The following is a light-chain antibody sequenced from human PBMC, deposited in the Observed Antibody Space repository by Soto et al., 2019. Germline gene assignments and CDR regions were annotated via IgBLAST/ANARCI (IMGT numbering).Light chain of an antibody. Sequence: DIQMTQSPSSVSASVGDRVTITCRASQDIGSWLAWYQQKPGKAPDLLIYGASSLQSGVPSRFYRSGSGTDLTLTISSLQPEDFATYYCQQGGSFPITFGQGTRLEIK. V-gene: IGKV1-12*01. CDR1: QDIGSW. CDR3: QQGGSFPIT. J-gene: IGKJ5*01. CDR2: GAS.